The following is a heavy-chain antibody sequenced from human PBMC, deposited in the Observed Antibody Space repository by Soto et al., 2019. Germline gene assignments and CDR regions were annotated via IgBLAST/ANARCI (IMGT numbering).Heavy chain of an antibody. Sequence: QVQLVQSGAEVTKPGASVKVSCKASGYTFTGHYMHWVRQAPGQGLEWMGWIHPNSGGTNYAQKLQGWVTMTRDTSISTAYMELSRLRSDDTAVYYCARDRSEGAFDIWGQGTMVTVSS. V-gene: IGHV1-2*04. CDR3: ARDRSEGAFDI. J-gene: IGHJ3*02. CDR2: IHPNSGGT. CDR1: GYTFTGHY.